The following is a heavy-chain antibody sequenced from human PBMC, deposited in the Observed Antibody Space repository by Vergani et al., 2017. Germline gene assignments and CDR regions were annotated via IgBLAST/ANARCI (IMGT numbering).Heavy chain of an antibody. V-gene: IGHV3-30*02. J-gene: IGHJ4*02. Sequence: QVQLVESGGGVVQPGGSLRLSCAASGFTFNSYGMHWVRQAPGKGLEWVASIRADESRRYYGDSMGRPFTISRDNSKNTLYLQMKSLRPEDTAVYYCAKEGGGYCSGGTCYPEYWGQGTLVIVSS. CDR3: AKEGGGYCSGGTCYPEY. D-gene: IGHD2-15*01. CDR2: IRADESRR. CDR1: GFTFNSYG.